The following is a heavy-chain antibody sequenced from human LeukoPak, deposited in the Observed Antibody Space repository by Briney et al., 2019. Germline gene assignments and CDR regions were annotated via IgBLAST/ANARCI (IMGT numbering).Heavy chain of an antibody. V-gene: IGHV4-61*02. J-gene: IGHJ4*02. CDR2: IYTSGST. D-gene: IGHD1-14*01. CDR1: GGSISSGSYY. CDR3: ARVLPGYYFDY. Sequence: SQTLSLTCTVSGGSISSGSYYWSWIRQPAGKGLEWIGRIYTSGSTNYNPSLKSRVTISVDTSKNQFSPKLSSVTAADTAVYYCARVLPGYYFDYWGQGTLVTVSS.